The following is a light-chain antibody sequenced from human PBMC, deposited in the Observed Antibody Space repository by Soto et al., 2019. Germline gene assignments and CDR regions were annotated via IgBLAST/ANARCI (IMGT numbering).Light chain of an antibody. CDR2: GAS. CDR1: QSVSSN. J-gene: IGKJ1*01. Sequence: IGITQSPSTLSVYPGERATLSCRASQSVSSNLAWYQQKPGQAPRLLIYGASSRATGIPDRFSGSGSGTDFTLTISRLEPEDFAVYYCHQYNNWPTFDQGT. CDR3: HQYNNWPT. V-gene: IGKV3D-15*01.